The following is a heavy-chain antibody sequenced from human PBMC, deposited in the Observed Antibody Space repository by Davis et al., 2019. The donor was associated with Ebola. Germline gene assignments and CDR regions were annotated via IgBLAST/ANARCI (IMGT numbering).Heavy chain of an antibody. V-gene: IGHV1-8*01. D-gene: IGHD1-26*01. CDR2: MNPNSGNT. Sequence: AASVKVSCKASGYTFTSYDINWVRQATGQGLEWMGWMNPNSGNTGYAQKFQGRVTMTRNTSISTAYMELSSLRSEDTAVYYCARVEFREGATVLDYWGQGTLVTVSS. CDR1: GYTFTSYD. CDR3: ARVEFREGATVLDY. J-gene: IGHJ4*02.